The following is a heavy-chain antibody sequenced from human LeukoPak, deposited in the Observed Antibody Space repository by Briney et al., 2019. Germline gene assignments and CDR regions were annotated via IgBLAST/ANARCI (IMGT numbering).Heavy chain of an antibody. CDR1: GGSFSGSY. D-gene: IGHD2-21*02. Sequence: SETLSLTCAVYGGSFSGSYWSWVRQPPGMGLEWIGEINHSGSINYNPSLKSRVTISIDTSKNQFSLKLSSVTAADTAVYYCARRVVVTAMTIDAFDIWGQGTMVTVSS. V-gene: IGHV4-34*01. J-gene: IGHJ3*02. CDR3: ARRVVVTAMTIDAFDI. CDR2: INHSGSI.